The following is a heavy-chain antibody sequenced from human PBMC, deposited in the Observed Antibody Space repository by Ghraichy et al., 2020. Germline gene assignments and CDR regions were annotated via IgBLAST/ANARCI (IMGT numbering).Heavy chain of an antibody. CDR3: ARESPDYGDYLFDY. Sequence: SVKVSCKASGGTFSSYAISWVRQAPGQGLEWMGRIIPILGIANYAQKFQGRVTITADKSTSTAYMELSSLRSEDTTVYYCARESPDYGDYLFDYWGQGTLVTVSS. CDR2: IIPILGIA. CDR1: GGTFSSYA. V-gene: IGHV1-69*04. D-gene: IGHD4-17*01. J-gene: IGHJ4*02.